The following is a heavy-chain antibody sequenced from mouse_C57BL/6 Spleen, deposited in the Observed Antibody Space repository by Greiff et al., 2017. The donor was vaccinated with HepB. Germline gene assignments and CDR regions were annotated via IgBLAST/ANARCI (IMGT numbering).Heavy chain of an antibody. V-gene: IGHV1-50*01. CDR3: ARSHYSNDGYFDV. J-gene: IGHJ1*03. Sequence: QVQLQQPGAELVKPGASVKLSCKASGYTFTSYWMQWVKQRPGQGLEWIGEIDPSDSYTNYNQKFKGKATLTVDTSSSTAYMQLSSLTSEDSAVYYCARSHYSNDGYFDVWGTGTTVTVSS. CDR1: GYTFTSYW. D-gene: IGHD2-12*01. CDR2: IDPSDSYT.